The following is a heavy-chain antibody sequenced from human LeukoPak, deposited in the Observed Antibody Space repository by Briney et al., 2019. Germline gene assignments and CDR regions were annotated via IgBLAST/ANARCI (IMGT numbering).Heavy chain of an antibody. CDR2: IYPGDSDT. V-gene: IGHV5-51*01. D-gene: IGHD3-10*01. J-gene: IGHJ5*02. CDR3: ARGGYYYGSGSYFRFDP. CDR1: GYSFTSYW. Sequence: GESLKISCKGSGYSFTSYWIGWVRQMPGKGLEWMGIIYPGDSDTRYSPSFQGQVTISADKSISTAYLQWSSLKASDTAMYYCARGGYYYGSGSYFRFDPWGQGTLVTVSS.